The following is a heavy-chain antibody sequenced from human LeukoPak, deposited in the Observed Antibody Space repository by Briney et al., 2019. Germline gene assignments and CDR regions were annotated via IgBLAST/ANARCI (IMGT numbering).Heavy chain of an antibody. J-gene: IGHJ5*02. Sequence: SETLSLTCTVSSGSISSYYWSWIRQPPGKGMEWVGYIYYSGRTNYNPSLKSRVTISVDTSKNQFPLKLSSVTAADTAVYYCARDREGYCGGDCWYNWFDPWGQGTLVTVSS. D-gene: IGHD2-21*01. CDR3: ARDREGYCGGDCWYNWFDP. CDR2: IYYSGRT. V-gene: IGHV4-59*01. CDR1: SGSISSYY.